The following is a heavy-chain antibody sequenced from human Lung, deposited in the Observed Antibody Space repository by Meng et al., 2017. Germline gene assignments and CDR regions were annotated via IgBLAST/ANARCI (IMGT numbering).Heavy chain of an antibody. CDR2: LIAVFDKT. J-gene: IGHJ4*02. D-gene: IGHD1-14*01. V-gene: IGHV1-69*12. Sequence: QVQLVQSGAEVKTPGSSVNVACKTSGGFFSTHTFSWVRQAPGQGLEWLGGLIAVFDKTKAAPRFQDRVTFTADESTSTAYMELSSLTFDDTAVYCCARGRRNEPLFDYWGQGTLVTVSS. CDR1: GGFFSTHT. CDR3: ARGRRNEPLFDY.